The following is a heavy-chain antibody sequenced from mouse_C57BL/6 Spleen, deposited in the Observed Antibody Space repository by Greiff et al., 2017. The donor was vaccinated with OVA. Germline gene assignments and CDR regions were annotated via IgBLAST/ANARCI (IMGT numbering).Heavy chain of an antibody. CDR2: IDPSDSET. CDR3: ARIKLLGDFDY. D-gene: IGHD3-3*01. CDR1: GYTFTSYW. J-gene: IGHJ2*01. Sequence: LQQPGAELVRPGSSVKLSCKASGYTFTSYWMHWVKQRPIQGLEWIGNIDPSDSETHYNQKFKDKATLTVDKSSSTAYMQLSSLTSEDSAVYYCARIKLLGDFDYWGQGTTLTVSS. V-gene: IGHV1-52*01.